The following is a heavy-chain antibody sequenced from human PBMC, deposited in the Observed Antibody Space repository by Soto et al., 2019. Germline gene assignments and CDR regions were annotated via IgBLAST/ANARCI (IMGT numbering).Heavy chain of an antibody. Sequence: QVQVQQSGAEVKEPGASVRISCKASGYTFISYYMHWVRQAPGQGLEWMGIIDPSGARTTYAQRFRGRVTMTWDTARSTVHRDMTSLRPDDTGVYFCATTIIYGDPGDYWGQGTVVSVSS. J-gene: IGHJ4*02. D-gene: IGHD4-17*01. V-gene: IGHV1-46*01. CDR3: ATTIIYGDPGDY. CDR2: IDPSGART. CDR1: GYTFISYY.